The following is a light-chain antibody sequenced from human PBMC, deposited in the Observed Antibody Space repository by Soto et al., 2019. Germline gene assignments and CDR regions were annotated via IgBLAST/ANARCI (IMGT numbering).Light chain of an antibody. J-gene: IGKJ4*01. Sequence: EIVLTQSPATLSLSPGESATLSCRASQSISNYLAWYQHKPGQPPRLLIYEASTRATGVPARFSGSGSGTDLTLTISSLEPEDSAVYYCQQRSIWPLTFGGGTRLEIK. CDR3: QQRSIWPLT. CDR2: EAS. CDR1: QSISNY. V-gene: IGKV3-11*01.